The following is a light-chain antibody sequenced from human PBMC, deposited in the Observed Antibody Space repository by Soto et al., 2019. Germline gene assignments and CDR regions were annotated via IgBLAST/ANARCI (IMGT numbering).Light chain of an antibody. CDR1: QAVNTR. CDR2: LTS. V-gene: IGKV3-11*01. Sequence: EIVLTQSPATQSSFPGDRVTLSCRASQAVNTRLAWYQHKPGQAPRLLIYLTSNRAAGVPSRFSASGSETDFTLTISDVKHEDVAVYYGHQRQSWTRTFGQGTKVDIK. J-gene: IGKJ1*01. CDR3: HQRQSWTRT.